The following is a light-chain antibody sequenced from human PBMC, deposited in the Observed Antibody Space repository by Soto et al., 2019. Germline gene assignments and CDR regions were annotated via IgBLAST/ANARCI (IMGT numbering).Light chain of an antibody. CDR3: TSWGI. CDR2: LVS. Sequence: QSALTQPASVSGSPGQSITISCTGTTSDIGDYNYVSWYQHLPDKVPKLIISLVSNRPSGVSNRFSGSKSGNTASLTISGLQAEDEGDYYCTSWGIFGSGTKLTVL. CDR1: TSDIGDYNY. V-gene: IGLV2-14*01. J-gene: IGLJ1*01.